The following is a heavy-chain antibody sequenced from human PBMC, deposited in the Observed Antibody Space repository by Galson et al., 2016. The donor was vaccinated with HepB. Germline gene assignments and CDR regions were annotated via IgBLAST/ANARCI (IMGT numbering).Heavy chain of an antibody. V-gene: IGHV3-23*01. CDR1: GFTFSSYA. CDR2: ISSSGEHI. Sequence: SLRLSCAASGFTFSSYAMSWVRQSPGEGLEWVSSISSSGEHISYADSVKGRFTISRDNSKNTVSLLMSSLRADDTAIYYCAKGGFSDLDYWGQGTLVTVSS. CDR3: AKGGFSDLDY. J-gene: IGHJ4*02. D-gene: IGHD3-16*01.